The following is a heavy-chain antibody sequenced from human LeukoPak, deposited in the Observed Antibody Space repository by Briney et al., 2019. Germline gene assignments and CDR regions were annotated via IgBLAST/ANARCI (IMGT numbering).Heavy chain of an antibody. CDR1: GFTFSSYW. D-gene: IGHD3-10*01. V-gene: IGHV3-74*01. J-gene: IGHJ4*02. CDR2: INTDGSST. CDR3: ARFGWVPPSHFDY. Sequence: PGRSLRLSCAASGFTFSSYWMHWVRQAPRKGLVWVSGINTDGSSTSYAGSVKGRFTTSRDNAKNTLYLQMSSLRAEDTAMYYCARFGWVPPSHFDYWGQGTLVTVSS.